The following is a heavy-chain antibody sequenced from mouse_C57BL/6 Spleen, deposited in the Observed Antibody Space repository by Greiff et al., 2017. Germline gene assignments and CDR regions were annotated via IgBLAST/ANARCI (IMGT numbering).Heavy chain of an antibody. CDR3: ARDYDGRYWYFDV. CDR2: IYPRDGST. CDR1: GYTFTSYD. D-gene: IGHD2-4*01. Sequence: VKLMESGPELVQPGASVKLSCKASGYTFTSYDINWVKQRPGQGLEWIGWIYPRDGSTKYNEQFTGKATLTVDTSSSTAYMELHSLTSEDTAGYVCARDYDGRYWYFDVGGTGTTVTVSS. V-gene: IGHV1-85*01. J-gene: IGHJ1*03.